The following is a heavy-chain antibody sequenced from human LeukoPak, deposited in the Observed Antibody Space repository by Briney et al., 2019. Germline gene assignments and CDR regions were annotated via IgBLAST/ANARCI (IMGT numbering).Heavy chain of an antibody. J-gene: IGHJ3*02. CDR1: GYTLTELS. CDR2: FDPEDGET. D-gene: IGHD4-17*01. Sequence: ASVKVSCKVSGYTLTELSMHWVRQAPGKGLEWMGGFDPEDGETIYAQKFQGRVTMTEDTSTDTAYMELSSLRSEDTAVYYCATPMTTVTSTTGFDAFDIWGQGTMVTVSS. CDR3: ATPMTTVTSTTGFDAFDI. V-gene: IGHV1-24*01.